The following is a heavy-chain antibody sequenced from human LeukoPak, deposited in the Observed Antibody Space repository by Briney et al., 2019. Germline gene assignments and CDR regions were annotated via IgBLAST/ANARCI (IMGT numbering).Heavy chain of an antibody. CDR3: ARVLWFEEYIHRFYY. Sequence: SETLSLTCTLSGYSISSGYYWGWIRPAPGKGLEWIGSFYLCGSTFYNPSLKGSVHKSVDTSKNQFSLEVSSVTAAGTAVHYCARVLWFEEYIHRFYYWGQGTLVTVSS. CDR1: GYSISSGYY. D-gene: IGHD3-10*01. V-gene: IGHV4-38-2*02. J-gene: IGHJ4*02. CDR2: FYLCGST.